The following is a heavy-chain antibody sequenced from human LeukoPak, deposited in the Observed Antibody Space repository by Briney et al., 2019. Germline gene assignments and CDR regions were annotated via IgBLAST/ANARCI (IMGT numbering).Heavy chain of an antibody. Sequence: PSETLSLTCAVSGGSISSSNWWSWVRQPPGKGLEWIGEIFHSGSTNYNPSLQSRVTISVDESKNQISLKLSSVTAADTAVYYCAGNQMTTVTGFYYYGMDVWGKGTTVTVSS. J-gene: IGHJ6*04. V-gene: IGHV4-4*02. CDR3: AGNQMTTVTGFYYYGMDV. CDR2: IFHSGST. D-gene: IGHD4-17*01. CDR1: GGSISSSNW.